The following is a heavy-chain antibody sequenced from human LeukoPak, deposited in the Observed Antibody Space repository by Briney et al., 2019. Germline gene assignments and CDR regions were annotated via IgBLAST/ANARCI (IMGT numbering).Heavy chain of an antibody. V-gene: IGHV3-48*03. CDR1: GFTFSSYE. CDR3: ARDAPAYYYGSGSYVDY. D-gene: IGHD3-10*01. J-gene: IGHJ4*02. CDR2: ISSSGSTI. Sequence: AGGSLRLSCAASGFTFSSYEMNWVRQAPGKGLEWVSYISSSGSTIYYADSVKGRFTISRDNAKNSLYLQMNSLRAEDTAVYYCARDAPAYYYGSGSYVDYWGQGTLVTVSS.